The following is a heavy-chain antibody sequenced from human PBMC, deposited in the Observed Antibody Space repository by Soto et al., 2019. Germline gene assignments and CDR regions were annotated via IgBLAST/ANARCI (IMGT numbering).Heavy chain of an antibody. J-gene: IGHJ6*02. Sequence: GSLRLSCAASRLTFSTYDMHWVRQAPGKGLEWVALIWSDASREFYADSVKGRFSISRDNSKYTLFLQMNGLRVADTAVYYCAGEPRGGAYDMDVWGQGTTVTVS. CDR1: RLTFSTYD. D-gene: IGHD3-16*01. CDR2: IWSDASRE. CDR3: AGEPRGGAYDMDV. V-gene: IGHV3-33*01.